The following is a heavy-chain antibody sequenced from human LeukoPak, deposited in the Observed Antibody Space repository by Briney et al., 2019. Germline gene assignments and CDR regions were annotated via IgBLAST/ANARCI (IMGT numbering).Heavy chain of an antibody. D-gene: IGHD2-2*01. V-gene: IGHV4-30-4*01. CDR1: GGSVSSGDYY. J-gene: IGHJ4*02. CDR3: AREERATTKRGYCSSTSCSHVNY. CDR2: IYYSGST. Sequence: PSQTLSLTCTVSGGSVSSGDYYWSWIRQPPGKGLAWIGYIYYSGSTYYNPSLKSRITISVDTSKNQFSLKLSSVTAADTAVYYCAREERATTKRGYCSSTSCSHVNYWGQGTLVTVSS.